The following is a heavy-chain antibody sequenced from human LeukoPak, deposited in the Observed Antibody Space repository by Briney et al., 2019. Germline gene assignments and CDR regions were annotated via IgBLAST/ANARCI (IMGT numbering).Heavy chain of an antibody. D-gene: IGHD6-13*01. Sequence: RRGPLRLASAGWGCTWGGCSVSCVSPGQGEGLGLGSSICSGSSYIYYADSVKGRFTISRDNSSNTLYLQMNTLRAEDTAVYYCAKAIAAPVWYFDLWGRGTLVTVSS. V-gene: IGHV3-21*04. CDR1: GCTWGGCS. J-gene: IGHJ2*01. CDR3: AKAIAAPVWYFDL. CDR2: ICSGSSYI.